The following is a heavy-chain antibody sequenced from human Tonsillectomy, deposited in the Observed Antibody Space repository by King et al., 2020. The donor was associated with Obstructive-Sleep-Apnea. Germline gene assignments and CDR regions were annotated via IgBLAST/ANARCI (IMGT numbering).Heavy chain of an antibody. V-gene: IGHV4-4*07. Sequence: VQLQESGPGLVKPSETLSLTCTVSGGSISSYYWSWIRQPAGKGMEWIGRTHTSGSNNYNPSLKSRVTMSVDTSKNQFSLRLSSVTAADTAVFYCASWKVRGVIPEYWGQGTLVTVSS. CDR3: ASWKVRGVIPEY. J-gene: IGHJ4*02. D-gene: IGHD3-10*01. CDR1: GGSISSYY. CDR2: THTSGSN.